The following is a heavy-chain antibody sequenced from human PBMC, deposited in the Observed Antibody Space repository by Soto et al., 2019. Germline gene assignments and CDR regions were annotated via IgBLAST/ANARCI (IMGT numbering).Heavy chain of an antibody. Sequence: QVQLVQTGSAVKKPGASVKVYCKATGYRLTSSGFSCLRKAPGQSSEWMGWISAYNGNTNYAQKFQDRITLPTDTFTSTAYMDLGNLRSEDTAVYYCGPETSCGGATGCSELDVWCQGPKVNVAS. V-gene: IGHV1-18*04. CDR2: ISAYNGNT. CDR1: GYRLTSSG. J-gene: IGHJ6*02. D-gene: IGHD2-21*01. CDR3: GPETSCGGATGCSELDV.